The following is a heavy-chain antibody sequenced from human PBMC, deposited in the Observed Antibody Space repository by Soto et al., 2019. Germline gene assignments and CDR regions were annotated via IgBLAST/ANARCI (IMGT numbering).Heavy chain of an antibody. J-gene: IGHJ4*02. CDR2: IYWNDDK. CDR1: GFSLITSGVG. D-gene: IGHD3-22*01. CDR3: AHRRVYDSSGYPLSSISYYFDY. V-gene: IGHV2-5*01. Sequence: SGPTLVNPTQTLTLTCTFSGFSLITSGVGVGWIRQPPGKALEWLALIYWNDDKRYSPSLKSRLTITKDTSKNQVVLTMTNMDPVDTATYYCAHRRVYDSSGYPLSSISYYFDYWGQGTLVTVSS.